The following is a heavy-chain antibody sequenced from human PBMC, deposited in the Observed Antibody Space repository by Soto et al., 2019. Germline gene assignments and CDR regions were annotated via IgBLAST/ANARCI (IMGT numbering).Heavy chain of an antibody. V-gene: IGHV3-74*01. Sequence: GGSLRLSCAGPGFTFSRYWMHWVRQVPGKGLLWVSRIDSDGTSTNYADSVKGRFTIARDNAKNTLYLQMNSLRAEDTGVYYCARVGAYNWFDTWGQGTLVTVSS. CDR1: GFTFSRYW. CDR3: ARVGAYNWFDT. J-gene: IGHJ5*02. CDR2: IDSDGTST.